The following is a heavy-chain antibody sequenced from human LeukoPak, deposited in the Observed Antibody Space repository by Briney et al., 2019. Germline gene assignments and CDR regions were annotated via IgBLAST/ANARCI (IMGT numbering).Heavy chain of an antibody. Sequence: GGSLRPSCAASAFTFSTYAMNWVRQAPGKGLEWVSSISSGGGTTYYADSVKGRFTISRDNSKNTLYLQMNSLRPEDTAMYYCANAVCTTSSCSGFYGMDVWGQGTTVAVSS. CDR3: ANAVCTTSSCSGFYGMDV. J-gene: IGHJ6*02. CDR1: AFTFSTYA. V-gene: IGHV3-23*01. D-gene: IGHD2-2*01. CDR2: ISSGGGTT.